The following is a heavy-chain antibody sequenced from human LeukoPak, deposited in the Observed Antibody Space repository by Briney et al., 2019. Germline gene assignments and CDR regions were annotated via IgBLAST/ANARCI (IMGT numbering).Heavy chain of an antibody. D-gene: IGHD3-22*01. CDR3: ARYGDYYDTSGTDY. CDR2: ITRGSRYI. J-gene: IGHJ4*02. CDR1: GFTFTNYN. V-gene: IGHV3-21*01. Sequence: GGSLRLSCAASGFTFTNYNMNWVRQAPGKDLEWVASITRGSRYIYYGDSVKGRFTISRDNATNSLFLQMDSLRAEDTAVYYCARYGDYYDTSGTDYWGQRTLVTVSS.